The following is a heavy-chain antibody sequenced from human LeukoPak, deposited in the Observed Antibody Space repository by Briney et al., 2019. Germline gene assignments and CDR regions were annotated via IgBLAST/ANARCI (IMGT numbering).Heavy chain of an antibody. D-gene: IGHD5-24*01. Sequence: SETLSLTCTVSGASISSSTYYWGWIRQPPGKGLEWIGSASYSGNTYYNPSLKSRVTISVDTSKNQFSLRLNSVTAADTAVYYCARGRDGYNFLNRGEYYYFDYWGQGTLVTVSS. CDR1: GASISSSTYY. CDR3: ARGRDGYNFLNRGEYYYFDY. J-gene: IGHJ4*02. V-gene: IGHV4-39*07. CDR2: ASYSGNT.